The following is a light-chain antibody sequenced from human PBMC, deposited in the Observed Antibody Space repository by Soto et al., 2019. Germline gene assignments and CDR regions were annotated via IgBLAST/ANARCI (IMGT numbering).Light chain of an antibody. V-gene: IGLV2-14*01. Sequence: QSVLTQPASVSGSPGQSITISCTGTSNDIGRYNHVSWYQHHPGKAPKLIISEVSNRPSGVSNRFSGSKSGYTASLTISGLQSEDEADYYCNSHTSADLRVFGTGTKVTVL. CDR3: NSHTSADLRV. J-gene: IGLJ1*01. CDR1: SNDIGRYNH. CDR2: EVS.